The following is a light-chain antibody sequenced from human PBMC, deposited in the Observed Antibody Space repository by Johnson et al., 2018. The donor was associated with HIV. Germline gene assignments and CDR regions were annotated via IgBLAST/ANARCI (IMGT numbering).Light chain of an antibody. CDR2: DNN. Sequence: HSVLTQPPSVSAAPGQKVTISCSGSSSNNGNNYVSWYQQLPGTAPKVLIYDNNKRPSGIPDRFSGSKSGTSATLGITGLQTGDEADYYCGTWDTSLSPGGVFGSGTKVTVL. J-gene: IGLJ1*01. CDR1: SSNNGNNY. CDR3: GTWDTSLSPGGV. V-gene: IGLV1-51*01.